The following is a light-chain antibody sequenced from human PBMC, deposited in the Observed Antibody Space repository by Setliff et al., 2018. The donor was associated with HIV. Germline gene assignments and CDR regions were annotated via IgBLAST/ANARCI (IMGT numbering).Light chain of an antibody. J-gene: IGLJ1*01. Sequence: SYELTQPPSVSVSPGQTASITCSGDKLWDRYVSWYQQKPGQSPMLVIYQNNKRPSGIPERFSGSKSGSTATLTISETQAMDEADYYCQAWDISTGWVFGNGTKGTVL. CDR2: QNN. CDR1: KLWDRY. V-gene: IGLV3-1*01. CDR3: QAWDISTGWV.